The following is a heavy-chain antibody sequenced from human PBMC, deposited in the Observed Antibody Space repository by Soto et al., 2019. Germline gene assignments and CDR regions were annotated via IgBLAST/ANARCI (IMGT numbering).Heavy chain of an antibody. D-gene: IGHD3-22*01. CDR3: ARDSPIYYDSSALRAFDI. J-gene: IGHJ3*02. CDR1: GGSISSGGYY. CDR2: IYYSGST. Sequence: PSETLSLTCTVSGGSISSGGYYWSWIRQHPGKGLEWVGYIYYSGSTYYNPSLKSRVTISVDTSKNQFSLKLSSVTAADTAVYYCARDSPIYYDSSALRAFDIWGQGTMVTVSS. V-gene: IGHV4-31*03.